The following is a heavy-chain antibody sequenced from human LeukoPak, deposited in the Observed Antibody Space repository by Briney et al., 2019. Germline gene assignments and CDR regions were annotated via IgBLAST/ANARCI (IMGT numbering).Heavy chain of an antibody. D-gene: IGHD6-13*01. CDR2: IIPIFGTA. V-gene: IGHV1-69*13. Sequence: EASVKVSCKASGGTFSSYAISWVRQAPGQGLEWMGGIIPIFGTANYAQKFQGRVTITADESTSTAYMELSSLRSEDTAVYYCASTGRITYSSSWYKGGAFDIWGQGTMVTVSS. CDR3: ASTGRITYSSSWYKGGAFDI. CDR1: GGTFSSYA. J-gene: IGHJ3*02.